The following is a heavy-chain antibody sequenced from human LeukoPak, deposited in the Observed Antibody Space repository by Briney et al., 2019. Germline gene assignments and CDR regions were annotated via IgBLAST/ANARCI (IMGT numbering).Heavy chain of an antibody. V-gene: IGHV3-30*04. D-gene: IGHD3-10*01. CDR1: GFTFSSYA. CDR2: ISSDGTNK. CDR3: ARARGYYDSGSSNWSDP. J-gene: IGHJ5*02. Sequence: GGSLRLSCAASGFTFSSYAMHWVRQAPGKGLEWVAVISSDGTNKYYADSVKGRFTISRDNSKNTLYLQMHSLRAEDTAVYYCARARGYYDSGSSNWSDPWGQGTLVTVAS.